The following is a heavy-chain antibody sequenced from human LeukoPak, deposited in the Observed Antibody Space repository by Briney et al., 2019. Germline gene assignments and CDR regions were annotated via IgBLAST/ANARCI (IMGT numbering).Heavy chain of an antibody. V-gene: IGHV3-21*01. Sequence: GGSLRLSCAASGFPFSAYSMNWVRQAPGKGLEWVSSISGSSSYLYYADSVKGRFTISRDNAKNSLYLHMNSLRAEDTAVYYCAKAYYDSGGYSYYFDYWGQGTLVTVSS. D-gene: IGHD3-22*01. J-gene: IGHJ4*02. CDR3: AKAYYDSGGYSYYFDY. CDR1: GFPFSAYS. CDR2: ISGSSSYL.